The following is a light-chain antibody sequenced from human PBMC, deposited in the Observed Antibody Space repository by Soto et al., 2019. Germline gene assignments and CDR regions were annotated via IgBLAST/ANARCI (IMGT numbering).Light chain of an antibody. J-gene: IGKJ3*01. Sequence: EIVLTQSPATLSLSPGERATLSCRSSQSVSSYLAWYQQKPGQAPRLLIYDASNRATGIPARFSGSGSGTDFTLTISSLEPEDFAVYYCQQRSNWPPRTFGPGNTVDIK. CDR3: QQRSNWPPRT. CDR2: DAS. V-gene: IGKV3-11*01. CDR1: QSVSSY.